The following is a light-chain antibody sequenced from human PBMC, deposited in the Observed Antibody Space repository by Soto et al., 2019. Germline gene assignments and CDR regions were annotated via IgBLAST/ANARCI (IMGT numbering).Light chain of an antibody. V-gene: IGLV2-8*01. CDR3: MCYAGGNNWV. J-gene: IGLJ3*02. Sequence: SGSPGQSVTISCTGTSSDVGTHGYVSWYQQHAGKAPKLMIYDVTKRPSGVPDRFSGSKSGNTASLTVSGLQAEDEADYYCMCYAGGNNWVFGGGTKVTVL. CDR2: DVT. CDR1: SSDVGTHGY.